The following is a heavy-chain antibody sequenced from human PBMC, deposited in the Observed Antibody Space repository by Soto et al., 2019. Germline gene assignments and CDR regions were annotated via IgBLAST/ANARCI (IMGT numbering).Heavy chain of an antibody. CDR3: XXXXXXXXDV. CDR2: XNPNSGNT. V-gene: IGHV1-8*01. J-gene: IGHJ6*02. Sequence: QVQLVQSGAEVKKPGASVKVSCKASGYTFTSYDINWVRQATGQGLEWMGWXNPNSGNTGYAQKFQGRITMTRNTXXXXXXXXXXXXXXXXXXXXXXXXXXXXXXDVWGQGTTVTVSS. CDR1: GYTFTSYD.